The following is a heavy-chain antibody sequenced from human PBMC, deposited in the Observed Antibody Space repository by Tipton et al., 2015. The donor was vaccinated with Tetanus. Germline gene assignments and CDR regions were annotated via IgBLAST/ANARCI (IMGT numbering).Heavy chain of an antibody. CDR3: VQSSGSYYMVSAFDI. J-gene: IGHJ3*02. CDR2: ISYDGSNK. D-gene: IGHD3-10*01. CDR1: GFTFSSYA. Sequence: SLRLSCAASGFTFSSYAMHWVRQAPGKGLEWVAVISYDGSNKYYADSVKGRFTISRDNSKNTLYLQMNSLRAEDTAVYYCVQSSGSYYMVSAFDIWGQGTMVTVSS. V-gene: IGHV3-30-3*01.